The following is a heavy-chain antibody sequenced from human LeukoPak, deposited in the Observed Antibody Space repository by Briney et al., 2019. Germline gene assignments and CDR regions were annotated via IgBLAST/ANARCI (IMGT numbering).Heavy chain of an antibody. CDR2: MNPNSGGT. J-gene: IGHJ3*02. Sequence: ASVKVSCKASGYTFTGYYMHWVRQAPGQGLEWMGWMNPNSGGTNYAQKFQGRVTMTRDTSISTAYMELSRLRSDDTAVYYCARESDTAMVTGAFDIWGQGTMVTVSS. CDR3: ARESDTAMVTGAFDI. V-gene: IGHV1-2*02. CDR1: GYTFTGYY. D-gene: IGHD5-18*01.